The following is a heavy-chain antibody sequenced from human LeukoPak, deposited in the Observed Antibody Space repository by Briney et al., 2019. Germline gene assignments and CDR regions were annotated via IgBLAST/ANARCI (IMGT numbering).Heavy chain of an antibody. CDR1: GFTFDDYA. Sequence: GGSLRLSCAASGFTFDDYAMHWVRQAPGKGLEWVSLISWDGGSTYYADSVKGRFTVSRDNSKNSLYLQMNSLRAEDTALYYCAKDKGKSSGYDAYYFDYWGQGTLVTVSS. D-gene: IGHD5-12*01. J-gene: IGHJ4*02. CDR2: ISWDGGST. CDR3: AKDKGKSSGYDAYYFDY. V-gene: IGHV3-43D*03.